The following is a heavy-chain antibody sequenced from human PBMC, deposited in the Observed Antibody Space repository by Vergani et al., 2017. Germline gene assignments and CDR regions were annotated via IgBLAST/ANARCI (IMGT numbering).Heavy chain of an antibody. D-gene: IGHD3-9*01. CDR3: AKDIYGGYDDILTGQFGGAFDI. Sequence: EVQLVESGGGLVQPGRSLRLSCAASGFTFDDYAMHWVRQAPGKGLEWVSGISWNSGSIGYADSVKGRFTISRDNAKNSLYLQMNRLRAEDTAVYYCAKDIYGGYDDILTGQFGGAFDIWGQGTMVTVSA. CDR2: ISWNSGSI. V-gene: IGHV3-9*01. J-gene: IGHJ3*02. CDR1: GFTFDDYA.